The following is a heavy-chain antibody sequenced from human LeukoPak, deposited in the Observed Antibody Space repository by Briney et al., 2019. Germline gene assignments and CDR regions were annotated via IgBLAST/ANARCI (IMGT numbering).Heavy chain of an antibody. CDR2: INHSGST. CDR3: ARVVRGVDAFDI. J-gene: IGHJ3*02. Sequence: PSETLSLTCAVYGESFSGYYWSWIRQPPGKGLEWIGEINHSGSTNYNPSLKSRVTTSVDTSKNQFSLKLSSVTAADTAVYYCARVVRGVDAFDIWGQGTMVTVSS. V-gene: IGHV4-34*01. D-gene: IGHD3-10*01. CDR1: GESFSGYY.